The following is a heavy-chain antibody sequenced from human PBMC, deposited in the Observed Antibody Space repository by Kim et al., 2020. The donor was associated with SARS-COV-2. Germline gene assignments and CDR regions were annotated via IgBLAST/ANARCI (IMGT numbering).Heavy chain of an antibody. CDR3: ARNRYSSGWTKYYYYYYYMDV. J-gene: IGHJ6*03. Sequence: GGSLRLSCAASGFTVSSNYMSWVRQAPGKGLEWVSVIYSGGSTYYADSVKGRFTISRDNSKNTLYLQMNSLRAEDTAVYYCARNRYSSGWTKYYYYYYYMDVWGKGTTVTVSS. V-gene: IGHV3-66*01. CDR1: GFTVSSNY. CDR2: IYSGGST. D-gene: IGHD6-19*01.